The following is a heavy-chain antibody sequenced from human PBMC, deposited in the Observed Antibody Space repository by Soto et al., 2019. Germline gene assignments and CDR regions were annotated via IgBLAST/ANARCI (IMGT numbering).Heavy chain of an antibody. Sequence: GASVKVSCKASGYTFTSYYMHWVRQAPGQGLEWMGVFNPSGDRTSYAQKFQGRVTMTRDTSTSTLYMELSSLRSEDTAVYYCAWEATVNPMNFYYWGQGTLVTVSS. CDR1: GYTFTSYY. CDR3: AWEATVNPMNFYY. D-gene: IGHD4-17*01. V-gene: IGHV1-46*01. J-gene: IGHJ4*02. CDR2: FNPSGDRT.